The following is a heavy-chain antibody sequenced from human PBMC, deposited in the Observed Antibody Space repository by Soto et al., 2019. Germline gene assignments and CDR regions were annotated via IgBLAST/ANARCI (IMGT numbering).Heavy chain of an antibody. CDR3: VQSRCGGDCLQSYSSHSYYGLDV. CDR1: GFSLSTTGVG. D-gene: IGHD2-21*02. CDR2: IYWDDDK. V-gene: IGHV2-5*02. J-gene: IGHJ6*02. Sequence: QITLKESGPTLVKPTQTLTLTCSFSGFSLSTTGVGVGWIRQPPGKALEWLALIYWDDDKRYNPSLNGRLTITKDTSKNQVVLAMTNMDPVDTATYYCVQSRCGGDCLQSYSSHSYYGLDVWGQGTTVTVSS.